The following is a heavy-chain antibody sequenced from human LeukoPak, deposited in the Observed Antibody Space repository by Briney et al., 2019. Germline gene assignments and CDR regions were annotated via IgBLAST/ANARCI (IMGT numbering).Heavy chain of an antibody. CDR2: IYYSGST. CDR1: GGSISGDY. V-gene: IGHV4-59*08. CDR3: ARYPTTYCSSSSCTDY. Sequence: SESLSLTCTVSGGSISGDYWSWIRQSLQGLEWIGYIYYSGSTNYNPSLKSRVTISVDTSKNQFSLKLSSVTAADTAVYYCARYPTTYCSSSSCTDYWGQGTLVTVSS. J-gene: IGHJ4*02. D-gene: IGHD2-2*01.